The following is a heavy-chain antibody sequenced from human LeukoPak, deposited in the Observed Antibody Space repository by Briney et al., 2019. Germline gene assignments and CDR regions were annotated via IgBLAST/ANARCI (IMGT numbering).Heavy chain of an antibody. D-gene: IGHD2-15*01. Sequence: GGSLRLSCAASGFTFNSYAMSWVRQAPGKGLEWVSAISGSGGSTYYADSVKGRFTISRDNSKNTLYLQMNSLRAEDTAVYYCAKNVGDSCYGGGDYWGQGTLVTVSS. CDR1: GFTFNSYA. V-gene: IGHV3-23*01. CDR2: ISGSGGST. J-gene: IGHJ4*02. CDR3: AKNVGDSCYGGGDY.